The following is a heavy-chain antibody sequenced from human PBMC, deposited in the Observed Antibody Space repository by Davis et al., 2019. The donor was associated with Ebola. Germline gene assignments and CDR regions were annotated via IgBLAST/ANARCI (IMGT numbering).Heavy chain of an antibody. CDR2: INPSGGST. J-gene: IGHJ4*02. CDR3: ARGIFPATIIPFEY. V-gene: IGHV1-46*01. Sequence: ASVKVSCKASGYTFTSYYMHWVRQAPGQGLEWMGIINPSGGSTSYAQKFQGRVTMTRDTSISTAYMELSRLRSDDTAVYYCARGIFPATIIPFEYWGQGTLVTVSS. CDR1: GYTFTSYY. D-gene: IGHD5-24*01.